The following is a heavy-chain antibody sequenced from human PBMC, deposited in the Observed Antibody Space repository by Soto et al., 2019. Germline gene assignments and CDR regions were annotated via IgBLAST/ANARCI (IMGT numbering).Heavy chain of an antibody. V-gene: IGHV2-5*02. CDR1: GFSFSTTGVG. CDR3: AHRQAQGIGLAGTFDS. D-gene: IGHD6-19*01. CDR2: IYWDDDK. Sequence: QITLKESGPTLVKPTQTLTLTCTFSGFSFSTTGVGVGWIRQPPGKALEWLALIYWDDDKRYSPSLKSRLTITKDTSKNRVVHTMTNMDPVDTATYYCAHRQAQGIGLAGTFDSWGQGTLVTVSS. J-gene: IGHJ4*02.